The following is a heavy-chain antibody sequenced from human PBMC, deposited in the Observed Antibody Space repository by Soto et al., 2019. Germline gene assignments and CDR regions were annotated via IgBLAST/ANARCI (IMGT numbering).Heavy chain of an antibody. CDR2: ISWNSGRI. V-gene: IGHV3-9*01. D-gene: IGHD1-7*01. Sequence: EVQLVESGGGLVQPGRSLRLSCAASGFTFDDYGMHWVRQIPGKGLEWVSGISWNSGRIVYADSVKGRFTISRDNAKNYLFLQMNSLRPEDTALYYCAKGEYSITAITGDTFDIWGQGTMVTVSS. CDR3: AKGEYSITAITGDTFDI. J-gene: IGHJ3*02. CDR1: GFTFDDYG.